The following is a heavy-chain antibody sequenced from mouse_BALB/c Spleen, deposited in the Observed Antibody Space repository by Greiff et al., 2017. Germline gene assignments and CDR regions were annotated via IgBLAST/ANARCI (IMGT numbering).Heavy chain of an antibody. D-gene: IGHD2-1*01. Sequence: EVQVVESGGGLVKPGGSLKLSCAASGFTFSDYYMYWVRQTPEKRLEWVATISDGGSYTYYPDSVKGRFTISRDNAKNNLYLQMSSLKSEDTAMYYCAYGNYVGGAMDYWGQGTSVTVSS. J-gene: IGHJ4*01. CDR3: AYGNYVGGAMDY. CDR1: GFTFSDYY. CDR2: ISDGGSYT. V-gene: IGHV5-4*02.